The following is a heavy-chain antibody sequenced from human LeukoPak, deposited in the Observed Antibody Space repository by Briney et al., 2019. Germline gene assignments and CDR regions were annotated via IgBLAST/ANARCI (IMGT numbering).Heavy chain of an antibody. V-gene: IGHV4-34*01. Sequence: SETLSLTCAVYGGSFSGYYWSWIRQPPGKGLEWIGEINHSGSTNYNPSLKSRVTISVDTSKNQFSLKLSSVTAADTAVYYCARGRGVAAARYSSYFDYWGQGTLVTVSS. D-gene: IGHD6-13*01. CDR3: ARGRGVAAARYSSYFDY. CDR2: INHSGST. CDR1: GGSFSGYY. J-gene: IGHJ4*02.